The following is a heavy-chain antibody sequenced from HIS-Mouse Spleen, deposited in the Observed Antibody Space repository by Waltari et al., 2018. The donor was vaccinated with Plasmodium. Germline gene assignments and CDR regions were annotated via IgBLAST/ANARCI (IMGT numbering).Heavy chain of an antibody. V-gene: IGHV4-34*01. CDR2: INHSGST. CDR1: GGSFSGYY. Sequence: QVQLPQWGAGLLKPSETLSLTCAVYGGSFSGYYWSWVRQPPGKGLEWIGEINHSGSTNYNPSLKSRVTISVDTSKNQFSLKLSSVTAADTAVYYCAATYYDFWSGSYYWGQGTLVTVSS. CDR3: AATYYDFWSGSYY. J-gene: IGHJ4*02. D-gene: IGHD3-3*01.